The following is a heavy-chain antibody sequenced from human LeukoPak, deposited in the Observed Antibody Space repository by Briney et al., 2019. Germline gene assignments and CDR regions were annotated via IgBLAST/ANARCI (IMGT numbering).Heavy chain of an antibody. V-gene: IGHV1-69*02. CDR2: IIPILGIA. J-gene: IGHJ4*02. Sequence: SSVKVSSKASVGTFSSYTISWVRQAPGQGLEWMGRIIPILGIANYAQKFQGRVTITADKSTGTAYMELSSLRSEDTAVYYCARDKTEDGVSTGTLGYWGQGTLVTVSS. CDR3: ARDKTEDGVSTGTLGY. D-gene: IGHD1-1*01. CDR1: VGTFSSYT.